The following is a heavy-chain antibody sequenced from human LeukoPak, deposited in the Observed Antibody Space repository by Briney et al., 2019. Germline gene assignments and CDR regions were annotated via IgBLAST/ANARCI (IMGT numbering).Heavy chain of an antibody. Sequence: GGSLRLSCAASGFTFSSSGMHWVRQAPGKGPEWVAFICYDGSNKDYADSVKGRFTVSRDNSKNTLYLQMSSLRAEDTAVYYCAKSPPKYTVTTTGGQGTLVAVSS. V-gene: IGHV3-30*02. J-gene: IGHJ4*02. CDR1: GFTFSSSG. CDR3: AKSPPKYTVTTT. D-gene: IGHD4-17*01. CDR2: ICYDGSNK.